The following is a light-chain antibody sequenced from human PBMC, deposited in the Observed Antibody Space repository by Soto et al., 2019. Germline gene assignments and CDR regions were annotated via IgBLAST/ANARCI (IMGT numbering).Light chain of an antibody. V-gene: IGKV3-20*01. CDR2: GAT. J-gene: IGKJ5*01. CDR3: KQYDASPVN. Sequence: EIVLSQSRGTLSLSAGERVGLCWSASQSVSSSYLAWYRKKPGQATRLLIYGATSRATGIQDRFSGSGSGTAFSLTVSRLEPEDFAVYYCKQYDASPVNFGHGTRLEIK. CDR1: QSVSSSY.